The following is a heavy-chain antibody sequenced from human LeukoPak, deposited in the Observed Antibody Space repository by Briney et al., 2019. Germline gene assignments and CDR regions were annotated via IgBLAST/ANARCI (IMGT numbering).Heavy chain of an antibody. CDR3: ARSRGPINMVRGVIGAFDI. D-gene: IGHD3-10*01. CDR2: IYTSGST. Sequence: KTSETLSLTCTVSGGSISSSSYYWGWIRQPPGKGLEWIGRIYTSGSTNYSPSLKSRVSMSVDTSKNQFSLRLSSVTAADTAVYYCARSRGPINMVRGVIGAFDIWGQGTMVTVSS. CDR1: GGSISSSSYY. J-gene: IGHJ3*02. V-gene: IGHV4-61*05.